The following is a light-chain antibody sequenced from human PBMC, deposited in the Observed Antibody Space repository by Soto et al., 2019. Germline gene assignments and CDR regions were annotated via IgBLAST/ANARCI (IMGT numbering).Light chain of an antibody. J-gene: IGLJ1*01. CDR2: SNN. CDR3: AAWDGSLNGYV. V-gene: IGLV1-44*01. CDR1: NSNIGSQS. Sequence: QSVLTQPPSASGTPGQRVSISCSGSNSNIGSQSVNWYQQLPGTAPKLLIDSNNERPSGVPDRFSGSKSGTSASLAISGLQSEDEADYYCAAWDGSLNGYVFGTGTKLTVL.